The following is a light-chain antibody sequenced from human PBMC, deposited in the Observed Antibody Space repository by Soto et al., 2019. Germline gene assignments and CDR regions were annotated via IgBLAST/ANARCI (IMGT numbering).Light chain of an antibody. CDR3: QQRSNWPRT. V-gene: IGKV3-11*01. J-gene: IGKJ1*01. CDR1: QSVSTY. CDR2: HAS. Sequence: EIVLTQSPATLSLSPGERATLSCRASQSVSTYLVWYQQKPGQAPRLLIYHASNRATGIPARFSGSGSGTDFTLTISSLGPEDFAVYYCQQRSNWPRTFGQGTKVDIK.